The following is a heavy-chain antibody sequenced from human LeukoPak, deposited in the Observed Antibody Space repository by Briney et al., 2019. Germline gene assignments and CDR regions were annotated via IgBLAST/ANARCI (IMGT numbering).Heavy chain of an antibody. CDR2: MYHSGKT. V-gene: IGHV4-38-2*01. Sequence: SQTLSLTCGVFGCSISSGYYWGWIRQPPGKGLEWIGSMYHSGKTYYNPSLKSRVTISIDTSKNQFSLKVTSVTAADTAVYYCARAWGSESFSSDYWGQGILVTVSS. D-gene: IGHD3-10*01. CDR1: GCSISSGYY. CDR3: ARAWGSESFSSDY. J-gene: IGHJ4*02.